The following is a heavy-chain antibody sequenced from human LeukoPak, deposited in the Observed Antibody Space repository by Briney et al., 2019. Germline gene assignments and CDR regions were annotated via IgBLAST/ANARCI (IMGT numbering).Heavy chain of an antibody. CDR2: IYYSGST. V-gene: IGHV4-38-2*02. CDR3: ARRGSRSERNHFDY. J-gene: IGHJ4*02. CDR1: GYSISSGYY. Sequence: SETLSLTCTVSGYSISSGYYWGWIRQPPGEGLEWIGSIYYSGSTYYNPSLKSRVTISVDTSKNQFSLKLSSVTAADTAVYYCARRGSRSERNHFDYWGQGTLVTVSS. D-gene: IGHD3-10*01.